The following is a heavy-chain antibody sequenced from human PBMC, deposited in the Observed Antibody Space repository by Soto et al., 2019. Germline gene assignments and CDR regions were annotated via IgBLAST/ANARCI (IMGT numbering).Heavy chain of an antibody. CDR2: TRNKANSYTT. CDR1: GFSFSDHY. V-gene: IGHV3-72*01. J-gene: IGHJ4*02. D-gene: IGHD4-17*01. Sequence: PGGSLRLSCAASGFSFSDHYMDWVRQAPGKGLEWVGRTRNKANSYTTEYAASVKGRFTISRDDSKNSLYLQMNGLKTEDTAIYYCARELMTTVTYFDYWGQGTLVTVSS. CDR3: ARELMTTVTYFDY.